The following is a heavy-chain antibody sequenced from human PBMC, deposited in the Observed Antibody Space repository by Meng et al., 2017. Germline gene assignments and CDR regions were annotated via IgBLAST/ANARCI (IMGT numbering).Heavy chain of an antibody. J-gene: IGHJ4*02. V-gene: IGHV1-2*05. D-gene: IGHD1-26*01. Sequence: ASVTVSCKASGYTFTAYYMHWVRQAPGQGLEWMGRINPNSGGTNYAQKCQGRITMTRDTSISTAYMELSRLGSDDTDVYYCARSWVGAISGGDYWGQGTLVTVSS. CDR3: ARSWVGAISGGDY. CDR2: INPNSGGT. CDR1: GYTFTAYY.